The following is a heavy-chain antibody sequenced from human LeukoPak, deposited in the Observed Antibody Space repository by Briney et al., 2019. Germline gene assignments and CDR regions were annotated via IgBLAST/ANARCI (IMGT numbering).Heavy chain of an antibody. CDR3: ARAWIQLWRGWFDP. V-gene: IGHV1-2*02. Sequence: ASVKVSYKASGYTFTVYYMHWVRQAPGQGLEWMGWINPNSGGTNYAQKFQGRVTMTRDTSISTAYMELSRLRSDDTAVYYCARAWIQLWRGWFDPWGQGTLVTVSS. J-gene: IGHJ5*02. CDR2: INPNSGGT. CDR1: GYTFTVYY. D-gene: IGHD5-18*01.